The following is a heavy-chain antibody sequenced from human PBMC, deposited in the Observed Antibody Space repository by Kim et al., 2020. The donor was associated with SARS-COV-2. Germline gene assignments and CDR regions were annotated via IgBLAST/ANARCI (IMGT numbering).Heavy chain of an antibody. V-gene: IGHV3-11*01. CDR2: ISSSSRTI. D-gene: IGHD2-2*01. CDR1: GFTFSDYY. Sequence: GGSLRLSCAASGFTFSDYYMAWIRQAPGKGLEWISYISSSSRTIYYADSVKGRFTISRDNAKNSLYLQMSSLRAEDTAVYFCARDRYAGNTDYWGQGTL. CDR3: ARDRYAGNTDY. J-gene: IGHJ4*02.